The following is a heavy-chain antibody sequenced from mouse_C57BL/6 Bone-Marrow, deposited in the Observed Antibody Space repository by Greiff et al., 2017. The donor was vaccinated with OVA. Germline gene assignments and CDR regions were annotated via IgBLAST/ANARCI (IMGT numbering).Heavy chain of an antibody. CDR1: GYTFTGYW. CDR3: AWDWYFDV. Sequence: QVHVKQPGAELVMPGASVKLSCKASGYTFTGYWMHWVKQRPGQGLEWIGEIDPSDSYTNYNQKFKGKSTLTVDKSSSTAYMQLSSLTSEDSAVYYCAWDWYFDVWGTGTTVTVSS. V-gene: IGHV1-69*01. J-gene: IGHJ1*03. CDR2: IDPSDSYT. D-gene: IGHD4-1*01.